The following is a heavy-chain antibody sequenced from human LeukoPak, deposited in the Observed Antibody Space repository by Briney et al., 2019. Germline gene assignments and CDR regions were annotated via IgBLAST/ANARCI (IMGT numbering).Heavy chain of an antibody. CDR2: ISGSGGST. D-gene: IGHD2-15*01. Sequence: TGGSLRLSCAASGLTFSSCTMSCVRQAPGKGLEWVSGISGSGGSTYYADSVKGRFTISRDNSKNTLYVQMSSLRADDTAVYYCARDAPHLGSNTHFDYWGQGTLVTVSS. J-gene: IGHJ4*02. CDR1: GLTFSSCT. CDR3: ARDAPHLGSNTHFDY. V-gene: IGHV3-23*01.